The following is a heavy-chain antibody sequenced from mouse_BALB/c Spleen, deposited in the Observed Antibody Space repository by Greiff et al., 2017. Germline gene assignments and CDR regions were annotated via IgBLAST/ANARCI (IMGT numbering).Heavy chain of an antibody. CDR2: INPGSGGT. Sequence: QVQLQQSGAELVRPGTSVKVSCKASGYAFTNYLIEWVKQRPGQGLEWIGVINPGSGGTNYNEKFKGKATLTADKSSSTAYMQLSSLTSDDFAVYFCASLITTVVHYFDYWGQGTTLTVSS. V-gene: IGHV1-54*01. J-gene: IGHJ2*01. D-gene: IGHD1-1*01. CDR3: ASLITTVVHYFDY. CDR1: GYAFTNYL.